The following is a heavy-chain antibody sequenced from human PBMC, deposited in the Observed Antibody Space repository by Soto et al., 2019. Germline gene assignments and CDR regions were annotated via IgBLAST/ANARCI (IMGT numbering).Heavy chain of an antibody. CDR3: ARDRLMATAGTARHYFGLDV. V-gene: IGHV4-31*03. CDR1: GGSIRSGGHY. CDR2: IYYSGNT. D-gene: IGHD5-18*01. J-gene: IGHJ6*02. Sequence: SETLSLTCTVSGGSIRSGGHYWSWVRQNPRRGLEWIGNIYYSGNTYYNPSLKSRLTISVDTSKNQFSLNLSSVTAADTAVYYCARDRLMATAGTARHYFGLDVWGQGTTVTVSS.